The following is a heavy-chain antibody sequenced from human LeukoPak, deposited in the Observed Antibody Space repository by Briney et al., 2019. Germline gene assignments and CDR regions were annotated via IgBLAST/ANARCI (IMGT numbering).Heavy chain of an antibody. CDR2: IYYSGST. J-gene: IGHJ5*02. D-gene: IGHD4-17*01. Sequence: SETLSLTCTVSGGSISSYYWSWIRQPPGKGLEWIGYIYYSGSTNYNPSLKSRVTISVDTSKNQFSLKLSSVTAADTAVYYCARDGDYDVGWFDPWGQGTLVTVSS. CDR1: GGSISSYY. V-gene: IGHV4-59*01. CDR3: ARDGDYDVGWFDP.